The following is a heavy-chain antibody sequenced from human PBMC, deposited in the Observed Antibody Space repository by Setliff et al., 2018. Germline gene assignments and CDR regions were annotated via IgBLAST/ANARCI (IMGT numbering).Heavy chain of an antibody. CDR2: INHSGST. CDR3: AREPWYYNFWSGYYDY. Sequence: CAVYGGSFNGYYWSWIRQPPGKGLEWIGEINHSGSTNYNPSLKSRVTISVDTSKNQFSLKLSSVTAADTAVYYCAREPWYYNFWSGYYDYWGQGTLVTVSS. D-gene: IGHD3-3*01. J-gene: IGHJ4*02. V-gene: IGHV4-34*01. CDR1: GGSFNGYY.